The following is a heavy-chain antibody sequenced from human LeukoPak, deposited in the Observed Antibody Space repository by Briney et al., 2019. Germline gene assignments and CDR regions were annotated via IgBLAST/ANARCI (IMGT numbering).Heavy chain of an antibody. J-gene: IGHJ4*02. Sequence: GESLKISCKGSGYSFTTDWIGWVRQMPGKGLEWMGLIYPGDSDTRYSPSFQGQVNISADKSISTAYLQWSSLKASDTAMYYCARFAGGVRFDCWGQGTLVTVSS. CDR3: ARFAGGVRFDC. CDR2: IYPGDSDT. V-gene: IGHV5-51*01. D-gene: IGHD2-21*01. CDR1: GYSFTTDW.